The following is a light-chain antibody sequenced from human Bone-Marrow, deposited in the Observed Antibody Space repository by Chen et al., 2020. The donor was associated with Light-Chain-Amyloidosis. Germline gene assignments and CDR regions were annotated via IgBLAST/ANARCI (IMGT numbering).Light chain of an antibody. Sequence: SYVLTPPSPVSVAPGPTAPISCGGNNIGSTSVHWSQQTPGQAPLLVVYDDSDRPSGIPERLSGSNSGNTATLTISRVEAGDEADYYCQVWDRSSDRPVFGGGTKLTVL. CDR2: DDS. V-gene: IGLV3-21*02. CDR3: QVWDRSSDRPV. CDR1: NIGSTS. J-gene: IGLJ3*02.